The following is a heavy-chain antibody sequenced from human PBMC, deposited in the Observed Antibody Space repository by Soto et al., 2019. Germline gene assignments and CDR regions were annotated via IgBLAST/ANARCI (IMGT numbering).Heavy chain of an antibody. CDR2: IYYSGST. CDR1: GGSISSSSYY. Sequence: PSETLSLTCTVSGGSISSSSYYWGWIRQPPGKGLEWIGSIYYSGSTYYNPSLKSRVTISVDTSKNQFSLKLSSVTAADTAVYYCARILDTYYDFWSGSPDFYPSDVWGKGTTVTVSS. V-gene: IGHV4-39*01. D-gene: IGHD3-3*01. CDR3: ARILDTYYDFWSGSPDFYPSDV. J-gene: IGHJ6*04.